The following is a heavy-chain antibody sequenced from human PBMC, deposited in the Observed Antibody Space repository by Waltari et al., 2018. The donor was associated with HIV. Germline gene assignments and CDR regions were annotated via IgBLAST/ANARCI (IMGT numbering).Heavy chain of an antibody. CDR3: ASTVYRGDYYYYGMDV. Sequence: QVQLVQSGAEVKKPGSSVKVSCKASGGPFSNYAISWVRPAPGQGLECLGGIILIFGSTNFAHNFQGRVTMTADESTSTAYMELSSLRSEDTAVYYCASTVYRGDYYYYGMDVWGQGTTVTVSS. D-gene: IGHD4-17*01. CDR2: IILIFGST. V-gene: IGHV1-69*13. CDR1: GGPFSNYA. J-gene: IGHJ6*02.